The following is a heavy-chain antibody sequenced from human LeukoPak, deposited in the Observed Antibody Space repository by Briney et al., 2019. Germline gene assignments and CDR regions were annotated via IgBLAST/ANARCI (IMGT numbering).Heavy chain of an antibody. CDR3: AKEATILVYHYYYMDV. V-gene: IGHV3-30*02. CDR1: GFTFSSYG. D-gene: IGHD5-12*01. CDR2: IRYDGSNK. Sequence: GGSLRLSCAASGFTFSSYGMHWVRQAPGKGLEWVAFIRYDGSNKYYADSVKGRFTISRDNSKNTLYLQMNSLRAEDTAVCYCAKEATILVYHYYYMDVWGKGTTVTISS. J-gene: IGHJ6*03.